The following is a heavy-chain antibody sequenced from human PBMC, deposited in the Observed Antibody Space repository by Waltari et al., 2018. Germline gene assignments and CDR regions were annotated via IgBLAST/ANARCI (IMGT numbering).Heavy chain of an antibody. CDR3: ARDYYYYIDV. V-gene: IGHV3-7*01. CDR2: IKQDGSEK. CDR1: GFTLRNYW. Sequence: EMQLVESGGGLVQPGGSLRLSCAVSGFTLRNYWMTWVRQAPGKGLEWVANIKQDGSEKSYVDSVKGRFTISRDNAKNSVYLQMNSVRAEDTALYYCARDYYYYIDVWGKGTTVTVSS. J-gene: IGHJ6*03.